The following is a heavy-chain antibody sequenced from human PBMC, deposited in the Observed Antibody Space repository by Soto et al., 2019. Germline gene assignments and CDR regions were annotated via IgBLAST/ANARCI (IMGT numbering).Heavy chain of an antibody. Sequence: KPSETLSLTCTVSGGSISSSSYYWGWIRQPPGKGLEWIGSIYYSGSTYYNPSLKSRVTISVDTSKNQFSLKLSSVTAADTAVYYCARRVGTLNRQGYCTNGVCFRDYYYYYMDVWGKGTTVTVSS. CDR3: ARRVGTLNRQGYCTNGVCFRDYYYYYMDV. V-gene: IGHV4-39*01. J-gene: IGHJ6*03. D-gene: IGHD2-8*01. CDR2: IYYSGST. CDR1: GGSISSSSYY.